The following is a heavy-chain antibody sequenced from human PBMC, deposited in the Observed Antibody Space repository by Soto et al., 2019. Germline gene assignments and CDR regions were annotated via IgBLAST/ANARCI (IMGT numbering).Heavy chain of an antibody. D-gene: IGHD4-17*01. CDR3: ARANGDYTPPSDH. CDR1: GFTFSSYG. J-gene: IGHJ4*02. Sequence: QVQLVESGGGVVQPGRSLRLSCAASGFTFSSYGMHWVRQAPGKGLEWVAVIWYDGSNKYYADSVKGRFTISRDNSKNTLYLQMNSLRAEDTAVYYCARANGDYTPPSDHWGQGTLVTVSS. CDR2: IWYDGSNK. V-gene: IGHV3-33*01.